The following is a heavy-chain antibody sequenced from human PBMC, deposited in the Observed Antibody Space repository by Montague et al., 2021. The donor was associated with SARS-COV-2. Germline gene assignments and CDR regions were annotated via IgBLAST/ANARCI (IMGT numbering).Heavy chain of an antibody. V-gene: IGHV4-39*01. Sequence: SETLSLTCTVSGGSISSSSYYWGWIRQPPGKGLEWIGSIYYSGSTXYNPSLKSRVTISVDMSKNQFSLKLSSVTAADTAVYYCARQDDILTGYYYYGMDVWGQGTTVTVSS. CDR2: IYYSGST. J-gene: IGHJ6*02. CDR1: GGSISSSSYY. D-gene: IGHD3-9*01. CDR3: ARQDDILTGYYYYGMDV.